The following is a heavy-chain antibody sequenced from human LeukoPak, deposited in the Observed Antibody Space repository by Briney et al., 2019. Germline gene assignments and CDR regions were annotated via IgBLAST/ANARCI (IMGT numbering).Heavy chain of an antibody. CDR1: GFTFSNYE. V-gene: IGHV3-48*03. Sequence: GGSLRLSCADSGFTFSNYEMNWVRQAPGKGLEWVSYISSSGSTIYYADSVKGRFTISRDNAKNSLYLQMNSLRAEDTSIYYCARDPRFHYGSGSTSDYWGQGTLVTVSS. D-gene: IGHD3-10*01. J-gene: IGHJ4*02. CDR2: ISSSGSTI. CDR3: ARDPRFHYGSGSTSDY.